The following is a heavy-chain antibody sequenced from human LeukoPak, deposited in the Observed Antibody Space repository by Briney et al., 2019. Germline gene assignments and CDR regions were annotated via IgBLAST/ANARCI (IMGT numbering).Heavy chain of an antibody. D-gene: IGHD2-21*02. CDR3: AREGGRTYCGGDCSAPGY. V-gene: IGHV1-2*02. CDR2: INPNSGGT. J-gene: IGHJ4*02. Sequence: GASVKVSCKASGYTFTGYYMHWVRQAPGQGLEWMGWINPNSGGTNYAQKFQGRVTMTRDTSISTAYMELSRLRSDDTAVYYCAREGGRTYCGGDCSAPGYWGQGTLVTVSS. CDR1: GYTFTGYY.